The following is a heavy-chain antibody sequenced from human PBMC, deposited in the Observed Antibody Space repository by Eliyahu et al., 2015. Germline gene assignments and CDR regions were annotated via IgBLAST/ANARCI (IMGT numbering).Heavy chain of an antibody. CDR2: ISYSGST. D-gene: IGHD2-2*01. Sequence: QLQLQESGPGLVKPSETLSLTCTXSGGSISSGSYYWGWIRQPPGKGLEWIGSISYSGSTYYNPSLKSRVTISVDTSKNQFSLKLSSVTAADTAVYYCATNGYSTSGNWFDPWGQGTLVTVSS. CDR1: GGSISSGSYY. J-gene: IGHJ5*02. V-gene: IGHV4-39*01. CDR3: ATNGYSTSGNWFDP.